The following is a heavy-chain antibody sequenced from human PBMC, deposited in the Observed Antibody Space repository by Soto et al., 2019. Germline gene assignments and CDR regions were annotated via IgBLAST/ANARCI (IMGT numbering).Heavy chain of an antibody. CDR3: AHSLLWFGELPPGYFDY. J-gene: IGHJ4*02. CDR1: GFSLSSSGVG. V-gene: IGHV2-5*02. CDR2: IYWDDDE. Sequence: QITLKESGPTLVKPTQTLTLTCTFSGFSLSSSGVGVGWIRQPPGKALEWLAVIYWDDDERYSPSLKNRLTITKDTSKNQVVLTMTNMDPVDTATYHCAHSLLWFGELPPGYFDYWGQGTLVTVSS. D-gene: IGHD3-10*01.